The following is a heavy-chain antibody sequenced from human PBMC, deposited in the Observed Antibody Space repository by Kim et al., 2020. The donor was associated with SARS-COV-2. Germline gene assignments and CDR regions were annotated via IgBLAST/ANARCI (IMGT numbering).Heavy chain of an antibody. Sequence: SETLSLTCAVYGGSFSGYYWSWIRQPPGKGLEWIGEINHSGSTNYNPSLKSRVTISVDTSKNQFSLKLSSVTAADTAVYYCARASTTDYYDSSGYYHWGQGTLVTVSS. D-gene: IGHD3-22*01. CDR2: INHSGST. CDR3: ARASTTDYYDSSGYYH. J-gene: IGHJ5*02. CDR1: GGSFSGYY. V-gene: IGHV4-34*01.